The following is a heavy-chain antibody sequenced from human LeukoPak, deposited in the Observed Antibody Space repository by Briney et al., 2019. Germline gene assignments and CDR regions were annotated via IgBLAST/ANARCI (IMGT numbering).Heavy chain of an antibody. J-gene: IGHJ4*02. CDR2: IKHDGSEE. Sequence: GGSLRLSCAASGFILSDYFMSWVRQAPGKGLEWVASIKHDGSEEYYVDSVRGRFTISRDNTKSSLYQQMSSLRAEDTAVYYCATDRGWRTSGYYLYYFESWGQGTLVTVSS. V-gene: IGHV3-7*01. D-gene: IGHD3-3*01. CDR1: GFILSDYF. CDR3: ATDRGWRTSGYYLYYFES.